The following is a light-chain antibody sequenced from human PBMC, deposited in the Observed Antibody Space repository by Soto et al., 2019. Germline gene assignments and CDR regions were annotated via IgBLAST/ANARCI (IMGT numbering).Light chain of an antibody. CDR1: QRIGSY. Sequence: IQMTQFPSFLSASVGERVPITCRTSQRIGSYLNWYQQKPGKAPKLLISAASSLQSGVPSRFGGSVSGTDFTLTISSLQPEDFATYYCQQSYSSPRTFGQGTKVDIK. J-gene: IGKJ1*01. V-gene: IGKV1-39*01. CDR2: AAS. CDR3: QQSYSSPRT.